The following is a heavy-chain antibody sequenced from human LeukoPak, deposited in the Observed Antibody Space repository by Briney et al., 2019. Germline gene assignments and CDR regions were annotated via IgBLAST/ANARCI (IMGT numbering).Heavy chain of an antibody. CDR3: ATDPTYYGSFDY. J-gene: IGHJ4*02. CDR1: GGTFSSYA. CDR2: FDPEDGET. Sequence: GASVKVSCEASGGTFSSYAISWVRQAPGKGLEWMGGFDPEDGETIYAQKFQGRVTMTEDTSTDTAYMELSSLRSEDTAVYYCATDPTYYGSFDYWGQGTLVTVSS. V-gene: IGHV1-24*01. D-gene: IGHD3-10*01.